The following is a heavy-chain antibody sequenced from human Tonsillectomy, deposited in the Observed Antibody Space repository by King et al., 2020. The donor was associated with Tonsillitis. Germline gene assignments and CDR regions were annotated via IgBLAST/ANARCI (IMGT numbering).Heavy chain of an antibody. D-gene: IGHD1-1*01. Sequence: GQLVQSGGGLVQPGGSLRLSCAASGFTFSSYSIHWVRQAPGKGLVWGAYISSSGSSIYYADSVKGRFTNSRDNAKNSLYLQMNSLRAEDTAVYYCARGLVGRRGDYGMDVWGQGTTVTVSS. CDR3: ARGLVGRRGDYGMDV. CDR2: ISSSGSSI. V-gene: IGHV3-48*01. J-gene: IGHJ6*02. CDR1: GFTFSSYS.